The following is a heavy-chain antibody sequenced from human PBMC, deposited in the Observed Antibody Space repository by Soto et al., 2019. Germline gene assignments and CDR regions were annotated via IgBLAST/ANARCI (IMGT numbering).Heavy chain of an antibody. Sequence: QVEVVQSGAEVKKPGASVKVSCETSGYTFSSYGTNWVRQAPGHGLEWMGWINNYSGNTKYAQRFQGRITMSTDTSTSTAYMEVRSLTYDDTAVYYCARTYYDGSGTHYRFDPWGQGTLVTVSS. V-gene: IGHV1-18*01. J-gene: IGHJ5*02. D-gene: IGHD3-10*01. CDR1: GYTFSSYG. CDR3: ARTYYDGSGTHYRFDP. CDR2: INNYSGNT.